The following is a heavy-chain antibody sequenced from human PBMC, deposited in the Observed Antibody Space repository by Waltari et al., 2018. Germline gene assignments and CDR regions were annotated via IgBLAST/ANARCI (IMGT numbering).Heavy chain of an antibody. V-gene: IGHV3-74*01. CDR3: TTLDAPWGG. CDR1: GFTFTTYW. J-gene: IGHJ4*01. Sequence: EVQLVESGGGLVQSGGSLRLSCAASGFTFTTYWMHWVRQAPGQGLECVSRIQSNARETNYADSVKGRFSISREDSQNMVFLQMNSLRTEDTAVYYCTTLDAPWGGWGHGTLVTVS. CDR2: IQSNARET. D-gene: IGHD7-27*01.